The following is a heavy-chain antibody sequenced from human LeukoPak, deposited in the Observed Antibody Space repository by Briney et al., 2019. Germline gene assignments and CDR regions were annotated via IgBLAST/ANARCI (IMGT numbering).Heavy chain of an antibody. V-gene: IGHV4-4*07. Sequence: SETLSLTCTVSGGSISSYYWSWIRQPAGKGLEWIGRIYTSGSTNYNPSLKSRVTMSVDTSKNQFSLKLSSVTAADTAVYYCARQVSRIVATITYLDYWGQETLVTVSS. CDR1: GGSISSYY. CDR2: IYTSGST. J-gene: IGHJ4*02. CDR3: ARQVSRIVATITYLDY. D-gene: IGHD5-12*01.